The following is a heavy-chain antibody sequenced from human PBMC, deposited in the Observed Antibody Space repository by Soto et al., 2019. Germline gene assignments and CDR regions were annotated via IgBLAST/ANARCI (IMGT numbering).Heavy chain of an antibody. CDR2: IYGGGSA. V-gene: IGHV3-53*01. CDR1: GFPIGTNY. J-gene: IGHJ5*02. Sequence: PGGPLTLSCSASGFPIGTNYMSWVRRAPGKGVEWVSVIYGGGSAYYAEAGRGRFTMSRDNSKNTVSLQMNSLTGADTAVYFCVRGGWTEWFDPWGQGTLVTVSS. D-gene: IGHD2-15*01. CDR3: VRGGWTEWFDP.